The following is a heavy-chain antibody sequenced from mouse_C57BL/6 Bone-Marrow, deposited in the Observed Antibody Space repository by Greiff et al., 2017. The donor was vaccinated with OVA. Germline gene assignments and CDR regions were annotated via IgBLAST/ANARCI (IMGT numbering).Heavy chain of an antibody. CDR2: INPNNGGT. D-gene: IGHD2-4*01. Sequence: EVQLQQSGPELVKPGASVKISCKASGYTFTDYYMNWVKQSHGKSLEWIGDINPNNGGTSYNQKFKGKATLTVDKSSSTAYMELRSLTSEDSAVYYCARSRGSYYDAGYYAMDYWGQGTSVTVSS. J-gene: IGHJ4*01. CDR1: GYTFTDYY. V-gene: IGHV1-26*01. CDR3: ARSRGSYYDAGYYAMDY.